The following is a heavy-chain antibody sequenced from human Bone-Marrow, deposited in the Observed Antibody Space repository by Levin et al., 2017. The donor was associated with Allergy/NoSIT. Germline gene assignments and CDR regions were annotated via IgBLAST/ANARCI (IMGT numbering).Heavy chain of an antibody. CDR1: GFSFSSYT. V-gene: IGHV3-33*01. J-gene: IGHJ4*02. CDR2: IWDDGTNK. Sequence: GGSLRLSCDASGFSFSSYTMQWVRQAPGKGLEWVAVIWDDGTNKYYADSVKGRFTISRDNSRNTLYLQMNSLRAEDTAVYYCARDPTYIRTGYRTGAGLIDYWGQGTLVTVPS. CDR3: ARDPTYIRTGYRTGAGLIDY. D-gene: IGHD3-9*01.